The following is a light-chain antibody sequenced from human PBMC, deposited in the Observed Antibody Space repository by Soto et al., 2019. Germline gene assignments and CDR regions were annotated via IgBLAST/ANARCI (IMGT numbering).Light chain of an antibody. CDR2: GAS. V-gene: IGKV3-20*01. J-gene: IGKJ5*01. CDR1: QSVSSSY. CDR3: QQYDSSPIT. Sequence: EIVLTPSPGTLSLSPVERATLSCRASQSVSSSYLAWYQPKPGQAPRLLIYGASTRATGIPDRFSGSGSGTDFTLTISSLETEDFAVYYCQQYDSSPITFGQGTRLEIK.